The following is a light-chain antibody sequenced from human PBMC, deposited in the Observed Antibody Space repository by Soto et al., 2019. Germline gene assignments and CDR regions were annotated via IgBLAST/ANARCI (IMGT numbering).Light chain of an antibody. CDR2: GAS. Sequence: EIVMTQSPATLSVSPGERATLSCRASQSVSSNLAWYQQKPGQAPRLLTYGASTRATGITARFSGSGSGTEFTLTISSLQSEDFAVYYCQQYNDWFTFGPGTKVDIK. J-gene: IGKJ3*01. CDR1: QSVSSN. CDR3: QQYNDWFT. V-gene: IGKV3-15*01.